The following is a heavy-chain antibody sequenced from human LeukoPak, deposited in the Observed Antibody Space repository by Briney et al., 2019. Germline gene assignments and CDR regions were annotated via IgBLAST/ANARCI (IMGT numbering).Heavy chain of an antibody. CDR3: ARVGYYDSSGYREYFQH. CDR1: GYTFTSYG. Sequence: ASVKVSCKASGYTFTSYGISWVRQAPGQGLEWMGWISAYNGNTNYAQKLQGRVTMTTDTSTSTAYMELRSLRSDDTAVYYCARVGYYDSSGYREYFQHWGQGTLVTVSS. V-gene: IGHV1-18*01. D-gene: IGHD3-22*01. CDR2: ISAYNGNT. J-gene: IGHJ1*01.